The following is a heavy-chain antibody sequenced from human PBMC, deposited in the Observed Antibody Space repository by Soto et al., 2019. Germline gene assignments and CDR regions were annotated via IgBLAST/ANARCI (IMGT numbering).Heavy chain of an antibody. V-gene: IGHV4-34*01. CDR2: INHSGST. CDR1: GGSFSGYY. J-gene: IGHJ3*02. CDR3: ARVPDAFDI. Sequence: SETLSLTCAVYGGSFSGYYWSWIRQPPGKGLEWIGEINHSGSTNYNPSLKSRVTISVDTSKNQFSLKLSSVTAADTAVYYCARVPDAFDIWGQGTMVTVSS.